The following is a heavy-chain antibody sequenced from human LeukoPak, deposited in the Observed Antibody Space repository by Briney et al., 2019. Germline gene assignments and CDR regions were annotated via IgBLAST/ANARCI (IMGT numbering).Heavy chain of an antibody. D-gene: IGHD3-3*01. CDR3: VPSPATKSWSDYYTAS. Sequence: PGGSLRLSCSASGFTFSSYSMHWVRQAPGKGLEYVSAFLSDGHTTYYADSVKGRFTTSRDNSKSTLYLQMSSLRAEDTAVYYCVPSPATKSWSDYYTASWGQGTLVTVSS. V-gene: IGHV3-64D*08. CDR1: GFTFSSYS. CDR2: FLSDGHTT. J-gene: IGHJ5*02.